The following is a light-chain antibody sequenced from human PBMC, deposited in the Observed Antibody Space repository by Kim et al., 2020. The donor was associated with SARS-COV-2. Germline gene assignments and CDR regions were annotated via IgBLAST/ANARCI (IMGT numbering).Light chain of an antibody. CDR2: GAS. J-gene: IGKJ2*01. CDR3: HQYGDSPDT. V-gene: IGKV3-20*01. Sequence: EIVLTQSPGTLSLSPGERATLSCRASQSVGSNYLAWYQQKPGQAPRLVMYGASSRATDIPDRFSGSGSGTDFTLTINRLEPEDFAVYYCHQYGDSPDTFGQGTKLEIK. CDR1: QSVGSNY.